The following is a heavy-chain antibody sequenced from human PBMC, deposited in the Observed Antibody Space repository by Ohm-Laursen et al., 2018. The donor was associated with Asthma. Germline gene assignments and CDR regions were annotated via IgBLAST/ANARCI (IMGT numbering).Heavy chain of an antibody. V-gene: IGHV3-33*01. D-gene: IGHD5-18*01. CDR3: ARDLGTAMVWNYFDS. Sequence: SLRLSCAASGFTFSSYGMHWVRQAPGKGLECVAAIWYDGSNKYYADSVKGRFTISRDNSKNTLYLQMNSLRAEDTAVYYCARDLGTAMVWNYFDSWGQGTLVTVSS. CDR2: IWYDGSNK. CDR1: GFTFSSYG. J-gene: IGHJ4*02.